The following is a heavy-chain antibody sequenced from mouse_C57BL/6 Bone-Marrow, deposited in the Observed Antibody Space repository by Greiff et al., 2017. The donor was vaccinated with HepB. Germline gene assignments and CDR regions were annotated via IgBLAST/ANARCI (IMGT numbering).Heavy chain of an antibody. CDR2: IWSGGST. Sequence: VHLVESGPGLVQPSQCLSITCTVSGFSFTSYCVHWVRQSPGKGLEWLGVIWSGGSTDNNEAFFSRLSTRKDNYKSQVFFKMNSLQADDTAIYYCASSENYYALDYWGQGTSVTVSS. J-gene: IGHJ4*01. CDR1: GFSFTSYC. CDR3: ASSENYYALDY. V-gene: IGHV2-2*01. D-gene: IGHD3-2*02.